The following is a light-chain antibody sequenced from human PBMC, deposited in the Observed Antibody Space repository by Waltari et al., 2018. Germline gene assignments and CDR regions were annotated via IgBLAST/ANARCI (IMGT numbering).Light chain of an antibody. V-gene: IGKV2-28*01. J-gene: IGKJ1*01. CDR3: MQARQTPWT. CDR2: LVS. CDR1: QSLLHSSGNTF. Sequence: DIVMTQSPLSMSVTPGEPASISCRSSQSLLHSSGNTFLDWYLQKPGQSPHLLIYLVSNRASGVPDRFSGSGSGTDFTLKISRVEAEDVGVYFCMQARQTPWTFGQGTKVEIK.